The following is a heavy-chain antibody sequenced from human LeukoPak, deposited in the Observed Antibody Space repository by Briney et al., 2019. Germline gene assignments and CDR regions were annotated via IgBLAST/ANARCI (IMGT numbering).Heavy chain of an antibody. Sequence: PSETLSLTCSVSGASISRYYWSWIRQPAGKGLEWIGRIYTSGNTKYSPSLKSRVTISVDTSKNQFSLKLSSVTAADTAVYYCAIILGEWELLPPDYWGQGTLVTVSS. D-gene: IGHD1-26*01. CDR2: IYTSGNT. V-gene: IGHV4-4*07. J-gene: IGHJ4*02. CDR1: GASISRYY. CDR3: AIILGEWELLPPDY.